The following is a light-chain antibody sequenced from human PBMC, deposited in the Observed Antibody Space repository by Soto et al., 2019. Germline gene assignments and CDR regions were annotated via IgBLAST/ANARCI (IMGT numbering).Light chain of an antibody. CDR2: ATS. CDR3: QQYNKWSLT. V-gene: IGKV3-15*01. CDR1: ESASTN. Sequence: EIVMTQSPATLSVSPGERATLSCRASESASTNLAWYQQRPGQAPWLLIYATSTRATGIPARFTGSGSGTEFTLTLRSLQSEDCAVYYCQQYNKWSLTFGGGTKVEIK. J-gene: IGKJ4*01.